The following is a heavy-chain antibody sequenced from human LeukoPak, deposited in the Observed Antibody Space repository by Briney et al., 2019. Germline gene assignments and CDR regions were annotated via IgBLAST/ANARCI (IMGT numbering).Heavy chain of an antibody. V-gene: IGHV4-38-2*02. Sequence: PSETLSLTCTVSGYSISSGYYWGWIRQPPGKGLEWIGSIYHSGSTYYNPSLKSRVTISVDTSKNQFSLKLSSVTAADTAVYYCARDGWGSPGWGKGTLVTVS. J-gene: IGHJ4*02. CDR3: ARDGWGSPG. CDR1: GYSISSGYY. D-gene: IGHD3-10*01. CDR2: IYHSGST.